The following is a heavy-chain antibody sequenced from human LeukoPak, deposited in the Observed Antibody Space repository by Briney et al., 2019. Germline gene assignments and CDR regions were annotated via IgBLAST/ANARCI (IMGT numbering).Heavy chain of an antibody. CDR1: GTSISSYY. J-gene: IGHJ4*02. CDR3: ARSSSWFGELYD. Sequence: SETLSLTCTVSGTSISSYYWSWIRQPPGKGLEWIGYIYYSGSTNYNSSLKSRVTLSIDTSNNQSSLKLSSVTAADTAVYYCARSSSWFGELYDWGQGTLVTVSS. D-gene: IGHD3-10*01. V-gene: IGHV4-59*01. CDR2: IYYSGST.